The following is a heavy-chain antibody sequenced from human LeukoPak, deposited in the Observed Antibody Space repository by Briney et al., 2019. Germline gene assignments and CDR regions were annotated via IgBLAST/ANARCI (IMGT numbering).Heavy chain of an antibody. Sequence: GGSLRLSCAASGFTFSSYSMNWVRQAPGKGLEWVSSISSSGSYIYYADSVKGRFTISRDNAKNSLSLRMNSLRAEDTAVFFFARGRESRGWYPQEKIDYWGQETLVTVS. CDR2: ISSSGSYI. CDR3: ARGRESRGWYPQEKIDY. J-gene: IGHJ4*02. CDR1: GFTFSSYS. V-gene: IGHV3-21*01. D-gene: IGHD6-19*01.